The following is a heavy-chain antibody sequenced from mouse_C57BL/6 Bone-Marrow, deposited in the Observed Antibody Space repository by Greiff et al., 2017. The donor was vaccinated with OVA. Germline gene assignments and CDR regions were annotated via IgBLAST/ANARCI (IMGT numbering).Heavy chain of an antibody. CDR2: INPGSGGT. D-gene: IGHD1-1*01. V-gene: IGHV1-54*01. J-gene: IGHJ3*01. CDR1: GYAFTNYL. Sequence: VQLQQSGAELVRPGTSVKVSCKASGYAFTNYLIEWVKQRPGPGLEWIGVINPGSGGTNYNEKFKGKATLTADKSSSTAYMQLSSLTSEDSAVYFCARSPLLLLRPFAYWGQGTLVTVSA. CDR3: ARSPLLLLRPFAY.